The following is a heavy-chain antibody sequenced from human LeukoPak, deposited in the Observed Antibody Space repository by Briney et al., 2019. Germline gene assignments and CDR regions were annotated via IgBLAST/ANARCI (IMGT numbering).Heavy chain of an antibody. CDR2: ISGSAGGT. CDR3: AKRGVVIRVILVGFHKEAYYFDS. Sequence: GGSLRLSCAVSGITLSNYGMSWVRQAPGKGLEWVAGISGSAGGTYYADSVKSRFTISRDNAKNTLYLQLNNLRAEDTAVYFCAKRGVVIRVILVGFHKEAYYFDSWGQGALVTVSS. J-gene: IGHJ4*02. D-gene: IGHD3-22*01. V-gene: IGHV3-23*01. CDR1: GITLSNYG.